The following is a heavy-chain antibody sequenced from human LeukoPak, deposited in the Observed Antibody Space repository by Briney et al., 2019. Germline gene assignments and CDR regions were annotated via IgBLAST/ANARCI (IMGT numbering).Heavy chain of an antibody. CDR2: IYTSGST. CDR1: GGSLRSYY. D-gene: IGHD3-10*01. J-gene: IGHJ3*02. V-gene: IGHV4-4*07. CDR3: ARDPSEGSDAFDI. Sequence: SETLSLTCTVSGGSLRSYYWSLIRQPAREGLEWIGRIYTSGSTNYNPSLKSRVTMSVDTSKNQFSLKLSSVTAADTAVYYCARDPSEGSDAFDIWGQGAMVTVSS.